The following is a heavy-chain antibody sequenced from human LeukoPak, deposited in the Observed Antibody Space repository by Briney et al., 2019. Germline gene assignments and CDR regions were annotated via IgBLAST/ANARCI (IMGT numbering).Heavy chain of an antibody. J-gene: IGHJ6*04. CDR3: ARVPHGYCSSTSCYEWYYYGMDV. D-gene: IGHD2-2*03. Sequence: SETLSLTCAVYGGSFSGYYWSWIRQPPGKGLEWVGEINHSGSTNYNTSLKSRVTISVDTSKNQFSLKLSSVTAADTAVYYCARVPHGYCSSTSCYEWYYYGMDVWGKGTTVSVSS. CDR1: GGSFSGYY. V-gene: IGHV4-34*01. CDR2: INHSGST.